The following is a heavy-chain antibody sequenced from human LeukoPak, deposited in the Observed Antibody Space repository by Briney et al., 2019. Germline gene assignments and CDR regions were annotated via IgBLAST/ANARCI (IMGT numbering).Heavy chain of an antibody. D-gene: IGHD5-12*01. J-gene: IGHJ4*02. V-gene: IGHV3-11*03. CDR3: GRSPLLRSTNYFEA. CDR1: GFPFNKYE. CDR2: VDACAAYT. Sequence: GGSLKVFCTASGFPFNKYEIRWVRQAPGQGLEWIGYVDACAAYTNYAHSLRGRVTLSRDTAQNSVHLEMKRLRDDDTAVYYCGRSPLLRSTNYFEAWGQGALVTVSS.